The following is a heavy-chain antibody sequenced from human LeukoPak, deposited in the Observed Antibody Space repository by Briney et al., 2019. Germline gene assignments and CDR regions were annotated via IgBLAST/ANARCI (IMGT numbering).Heavy chain of an antibody. V-gene: IGHV4-59*01. CDR2: IYYSGST. CDR3: ARGARDAFDI. J-gene: IGHJ3*02. CDR1: GGSISSYY. Sequence: SETLSLTCTVSGGSISSYYWSWIRQPPGKGLEWIGYIYYSGSTNYNPSLKSRVTISVDTSKNQFSLKLGSVTAADTAVYYCARGARDAFDIWGQGTMVTVSS.